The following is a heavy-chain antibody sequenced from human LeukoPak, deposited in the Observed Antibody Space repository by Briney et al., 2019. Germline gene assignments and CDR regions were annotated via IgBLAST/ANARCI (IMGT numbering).Heavy chain of an antibody. V-gene: IGHV3-30*02. CDR1: RFTFSSYS. CDR3: AKDLFGLPRY. CDR2: IRYDGSNK. J-gene: IGHJ4*02. D-gene: IGHD3-10*02. Sequence: GGSLRLSCAASRFTFSSYSMNWVRQAPGKGLEWVAFIRYDGSNKYYADSVKGRFTISRDNSKNTLYLQMNSLRAEDTAVYYCAKDLFGLPRYWGQGTLVTVSS.